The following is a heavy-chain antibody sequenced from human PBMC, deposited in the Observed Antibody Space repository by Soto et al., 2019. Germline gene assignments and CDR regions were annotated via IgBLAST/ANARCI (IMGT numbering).Heavy chain of an antibody. CDR1: GGSISSYY. V-gene: IGHV4-59*08. D-gene: IGHD3-16*01. Sequence: SETLSLTCTVSGGSISSYYWSWIRQPPGKGLEWIGYIYYSGSTNYNPSLKSRVTISVDTSKNQFSLKLSSVTAADTAVYYCARVHYDYIWVEDYWGQGTLVTVSS. CDR3: ARVHYDYIWVEDY. CDR2: IYYSGST. J-gene: IGHJ4*02.